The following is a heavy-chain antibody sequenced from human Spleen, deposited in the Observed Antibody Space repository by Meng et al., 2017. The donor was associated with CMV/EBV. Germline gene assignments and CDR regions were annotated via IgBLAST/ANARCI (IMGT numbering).Heavy chain of an antibody. D-gene: IGHD7-27*01. J-gene: IGHJ6*02. CDR2: ISAGGDYT. Sequence: GGSLRLSCAASGFTFSSYAMSWVRQAPGKGLEWVACISAGGDYTYYADSVKGRFTISRANARNSLFLQMNRLRVEDTAVYYCGRVPGLGMSFYYGLDVWGRGTTVTVSS. CDR3: GRVPGLGMSFYYGLDV. CDR1: GFTFSSYA. V-gene: IGHV3-21*06.